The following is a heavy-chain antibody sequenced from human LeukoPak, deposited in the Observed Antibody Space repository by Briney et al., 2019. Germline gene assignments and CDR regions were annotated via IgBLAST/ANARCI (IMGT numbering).Heavy chain of an antibody. CDR3: ATEAPGEDSRGRGGY. J-gene: IGHJ4*02. Sequence: SVKVSCKASGGTFSNFAISWVRQAPGQGLEWMGRIIPILNISNYAQKFQHRVTLTADKSTGTAYMALSSLRSEDTAMYSCATEAPGEDSRGRGGYWGQGTLVTVSS. CDR1: GGTFSNFA. V-gene: IGHV1-69*04. CDR2: IIPILNIS. D-gene: IGHD3-22*01.